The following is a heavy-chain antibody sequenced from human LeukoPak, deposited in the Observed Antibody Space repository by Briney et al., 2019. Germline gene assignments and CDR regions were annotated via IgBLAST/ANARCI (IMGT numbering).Heavy chain of an antibody. Sequence: ASVKVSCKVSGYTLTELSMHWVRQAPGKGLEWMGGFDPEDGETIYAQKFQGRVTMTEDTSTDTAYMELSSLRSEDTAVYYCARATKTGFLEWFGLYGMDVWGQGTTVTVSS. CDR2: FDPEDGET. D-gene: IGHD3-3*01. V-gene: IGHV1-24*01. CDR3: ARATKTGFLEWFGLYGMDV. CDR1: GYTLTELS. J-gene: IGHJ6*02.